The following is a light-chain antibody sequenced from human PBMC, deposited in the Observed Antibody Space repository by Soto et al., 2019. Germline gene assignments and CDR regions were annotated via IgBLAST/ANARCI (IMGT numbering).Light chain of an antibody. CDR3: QQRHMWPIT. CDR1: QSFRGL. Sequence: EVVLPHSPVTLSSSTLDRATPACWASQSFRGLLAWYQQKPGQAPRLLIYDAYNRATGIPPRFSGSGSGTDFTLTISSLEPEDSAVYYCQQRHMWPITFGQGARLEIK. J-gene: IGKJ5*01. V-gene: IGKV3-11*01. CDR2: DAY.